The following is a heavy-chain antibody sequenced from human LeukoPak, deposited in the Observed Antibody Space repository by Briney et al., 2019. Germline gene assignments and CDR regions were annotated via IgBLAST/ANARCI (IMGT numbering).Heavy chain of an antibody. D-gene: IGHD3-22*01. Sequence: GGSLRLSCAASGFTFSSYEMNWVRQAPGKGLEWVSYISSSGSTIYYADSVKGRFTISRDNAKNSLSLQMNSLRAEDTTVYYCARVLHKRNYDSSVYYGYWGQGTLVTVSS. CDR2: ISSSGSTI. V-gene: IGHV3-48*03. J-gene: IGHJ4*02. CDR1: GFTFSSYE. CDR3: ARVLHKRNYDSSVYYGY.